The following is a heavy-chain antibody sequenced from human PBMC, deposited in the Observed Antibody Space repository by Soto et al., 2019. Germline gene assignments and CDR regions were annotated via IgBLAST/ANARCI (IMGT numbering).Heavy chain of an antibody. CDR1: GGTFSSYA. J-gene: IGHJ3*02. D-gene: IGHD1-20*01. CDR2: IIPIFGTA. V-gene: IGHV1-69*12. Sequence: QVQLVQSGAEVKKPGSSVKVSCKASGGTFSSYAISWVRQAPGQGLEWMGGIIPIFGTANYAQKFQGRVTITADESTSTAYMELSSLRSEDTAVYYCARDRGRNNWNDVEAFDIWGQGTMVTVSS. CDR3: ARDRGRNNWNDVEAFDI.